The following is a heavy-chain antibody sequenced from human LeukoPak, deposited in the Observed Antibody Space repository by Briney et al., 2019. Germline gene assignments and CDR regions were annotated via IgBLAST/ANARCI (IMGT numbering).Heavy chain of an antibody. V-gene: IGHV1-69*13. J-gene: IGHJ5*02. D-gene: IGHD2-2*02. CDR3: ARVPAALRVDNWFDP. CDR1: GGTFSSYA. Sequence: SVKVSCKASGGTFSSYAISWVRQAPGQGLEWMGGIIPIFGTANYAQKFQGRVTITADESTSTAYMELSSLRSEDTAVYYCARVPAALRVDNWFDPWGQGTLVTVSP. CDR2: IIPIFGTA.